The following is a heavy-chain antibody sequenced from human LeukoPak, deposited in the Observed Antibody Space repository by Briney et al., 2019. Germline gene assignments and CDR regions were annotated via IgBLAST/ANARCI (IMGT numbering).Heavy chain of an antibody. D-gene: IGHD5-18*01. CDR3: ARVGDGDTAMVRYYFDY. CDR1: GGSISSSSYY. J-gene: IGHJ4*02. Sequence: PSETLSLTCTVSGGSISSSSYYWGWIRQSPGKGLEWIGSVYFSGTTYYNPSLKSRVTISVDTSKNQFSLKLSSVTAADTAVYYCARVGDGDTAMVRYYFDYWGQGTLVTVSS. V-gene: IGHV4-39*07. CDR2: VYFSGTT.